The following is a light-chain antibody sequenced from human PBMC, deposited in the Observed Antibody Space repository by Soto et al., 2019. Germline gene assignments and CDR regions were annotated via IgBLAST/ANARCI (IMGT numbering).Light chain of an antibody. CDR3: QQYGSSPPIT. Sequence: EIVLTQSPGTLSLSPGERATLYCRSSQSVSSSYLAWYQQKPGQAPRLLMYGASNRATGIPDRFSGSGSGTDFTLTISRLEPEDFAVYYCQQYGSSPPITFGQGTRLEIK. CDR2: GAS. J-gene: IGKJ5*01. CDR1: QSVSSSY. V-gene: IGKV3-20*01.